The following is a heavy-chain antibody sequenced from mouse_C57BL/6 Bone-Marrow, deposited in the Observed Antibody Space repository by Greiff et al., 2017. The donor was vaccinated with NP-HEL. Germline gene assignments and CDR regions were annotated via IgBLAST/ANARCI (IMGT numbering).Heavy chain of an antibody. Sequence: EVMLVESGGGLVKPGGSLKLSCAASGFTFSSYAMSWVRQTPEKRLEGVATISDGGSYTYYPDNVKGRFTISRDNAKNNLYLQMSHLKSEDTAMYYCAREGAYWGQGTLVTVSA. J-gene: IGHJ3*01. CDR3: AREGAY. V-gene: IGHV5-4*01. CDR1: GFTFSSYA. CDR2: ISDGGSYT.